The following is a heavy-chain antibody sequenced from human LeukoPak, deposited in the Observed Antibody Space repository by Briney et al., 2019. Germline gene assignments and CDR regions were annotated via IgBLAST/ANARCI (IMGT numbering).Heavy chain of an antibody. V-gene: IGHV3-21*01. CDR1: GFTFNSYS. CDR2: ISSSSSSI. J-gene: IGHJ4*02. D-gene: IGHD5-18*01. CDR3: ARASGDIVETATMGSY. Sequence: GRSVRLSCAVSGFTFNSYSMNWVRQAPGKALEWVSSISSSSSSIYYADSVKRRFTISRDNAKNSLYLQMNSLRAEDTAVYYCARASGDIVETATMGSYWGQGTLVTVSS.